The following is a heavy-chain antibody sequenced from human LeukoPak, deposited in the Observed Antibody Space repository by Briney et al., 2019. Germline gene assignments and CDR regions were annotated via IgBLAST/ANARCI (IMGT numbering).Heavy chain of an antibody. V-gene: IGHV1-69*01. CDR1: GGTFSSYA. J-gene: IGHJ6*04. Sequence: ASVKVSCKASGGTFSSYAISWVRQAPGQGLEWMGGIIPIFGTANYAQKFQGRVTITADESTSTAYMELSSLRSEGTAVYYCATSYYDILTGRDYYYYGMDVWGKGTTVTVSS. D-gene: IGHD3-9*01. CDR3: ATSYYDILTGRDYYYYGMDV. CDR2: IIPIFGTA.